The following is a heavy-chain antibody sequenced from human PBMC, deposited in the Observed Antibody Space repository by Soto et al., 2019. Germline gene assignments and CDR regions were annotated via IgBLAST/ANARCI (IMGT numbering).Heavy chain of an antibody. CDR3: ATQEVGGSYVYTFDP. CDR1: GGSISSSNCY. D-gene: IGHD1-26*01. Sequence: SVTLSLTCSVSGGSISSSNCYWGSIRHPPGKGLEWIGSIYYSGSTYYNPSLKSRVTISVDTSKNQFSLKLSSVTAADTAVYYCATQEVGGSYVYTFDPWGQGTLVTVS. V-gene: IGHV4-39*01. J-gene: IGHJ5*02. CDR2: IYYSGST.